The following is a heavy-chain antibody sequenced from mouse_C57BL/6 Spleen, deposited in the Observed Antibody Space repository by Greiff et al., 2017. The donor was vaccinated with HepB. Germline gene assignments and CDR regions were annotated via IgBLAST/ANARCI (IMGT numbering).Heavy chain of an antibody. CDR1: GYTFTSYW. J-gene: IGHJ4*01. CDR3: ARGDWDRDYAMDY. Sequence: QVQLQQSGAELVKPGASVKLSCKASGYTFTSYWMHWVKQRPGQGLEWIGMIHPNSGSTNYNEKFKSKATLTVDKSSSTGYMQLSSLTSEDFAVYYCARGDWDRDYAMDYWGQGTSVTVSS. D-gene: IGHD4-1*01. V-gene: IGHV1-64*01. CDR2: IHPNSGST.